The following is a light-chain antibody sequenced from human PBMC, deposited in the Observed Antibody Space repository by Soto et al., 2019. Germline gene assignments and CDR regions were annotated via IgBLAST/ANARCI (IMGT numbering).Light chain of an antibody. V-gene: IGKV3-11*01. Sequence: EIVLTQSPATLSLSPGERATLSCRASQSVSSYLAWDQQRPGQAPRLLIYDASNSATGIPARFSGCGSGTDFTLTIGSLEPEDFAVYYCQQRSSWSWTFGQGSKVDIK. J-gene: IGKJ1*01. CDR2: DAS. CDR3: QQRSSWSWT. CDR1: QSVSSY.